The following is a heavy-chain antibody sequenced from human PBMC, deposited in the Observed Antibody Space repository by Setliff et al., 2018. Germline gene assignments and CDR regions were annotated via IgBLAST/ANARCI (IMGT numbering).Heavy chain of an antibody. Sequence: PSETLSLTCAVSGYSISSGYYWGWIRQPPGKGLEWIGEINHSGSTNYNPSLKSRVTISVDTSKNQFSLKLSSVTAADTAVYYCARRETYYDFWSGYYAYWGQGTLVTVSS. J-gene: IGHJ4*02. V-gene: IGHV4-38-2*01. CDR3: ARRETYYDFWSGYYAY. CDR2: INHSGST. D-gene: IGHD3-3*01. CDR1: GYSISSGYY.